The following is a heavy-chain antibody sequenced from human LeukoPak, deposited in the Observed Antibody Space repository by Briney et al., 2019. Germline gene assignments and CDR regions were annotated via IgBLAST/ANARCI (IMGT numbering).Heavy chain of an antibody. CDR2: INHSGST. CDR3: GRVPYSSSWKNSYVDY. D-gene: IGHD6-13*01. Sequence: SETLSLTCAVYGGSFSGYYWSWIPQPPGKGLEWIGEINHSGSTNYNPSLKSRVTISVDTSKNQFSLKLSSVTAADTAVYYCGRVPYSSSWKNSYVDYWGQGTLVTVSS. CDR1: GGSFSGYY. V-gene: IGHV4-34*01. J-gene: IGHJ4*02.